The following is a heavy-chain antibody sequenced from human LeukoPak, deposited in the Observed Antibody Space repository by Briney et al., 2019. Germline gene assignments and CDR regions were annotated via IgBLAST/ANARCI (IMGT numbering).Heavy chain of an antibody. J-gene: IGHJ4*02. D-gene: IGHD6-19*01. CDR3: TTLRRLRLWLVPSVVLNDY. Sequence: KPGGSLRLSCAASGFTFSNAWMSWVRQAPGKGREWVGRIKSKTDGGTTDYAAPVKGRFTISRDDSKNTLYLQMNSLKTEDTAVYYCTTLRRLRLWLVPSVVLNDYWGQGTLVTVSS. V-gene: IGHV3-15*01. CDR2: IKSKTDGGTT. CDR1: GFTFSNAW.